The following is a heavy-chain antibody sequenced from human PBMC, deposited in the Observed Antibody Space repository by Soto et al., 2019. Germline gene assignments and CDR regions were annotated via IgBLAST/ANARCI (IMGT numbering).Heavy chain of an antibody. D-gene: IGHD5-12*01. Sequence: LRLSCAASGFTFSRYEMNWVRQAPGKGLEWVSYISSSGSTKYYADSVKGRFTISRDNAKNSLYLQMNSLRVEDTAVYYCARVGDGYNLNYWGQGTLVTVSS. V-gene: IGHV3-48*03. CDR1: GFTFSRYE. J-gene: IGHJ4*02. CDR3: ARVGDGYNLNY. CDR2: ISSSGSTK.